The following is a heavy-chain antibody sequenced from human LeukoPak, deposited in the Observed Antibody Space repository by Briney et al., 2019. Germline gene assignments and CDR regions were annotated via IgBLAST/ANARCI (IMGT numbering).Heavy chain of an antibody. Sequence: PSETLSLTCTVSGGSICSYYWSWIRQPPGKGLEWIGYIYYSGSTNYNPSLKSRVTISVDTSKNQFSLKLSSVTAADTAVYYCARVYSSGWYADWYFDLWGRGTLVTVSS. CDR3: ARVYSSGWYADWYFDL. CDR1: GGSICSYY. CDR2: IYYSGST. V-gene: IGHV4-59*01. D-gene: IGHD6-19*01. J-gene: IGHJ2*01.